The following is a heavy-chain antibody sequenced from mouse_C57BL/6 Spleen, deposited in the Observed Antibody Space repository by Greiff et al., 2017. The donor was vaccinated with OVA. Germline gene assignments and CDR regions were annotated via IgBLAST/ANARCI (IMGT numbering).Heavy chain of an antibody. J-gene: IGHJ1*03. CDR1: GFTFSSYA. CDR3: TREDYYGNYRWYFDV. Sequence: EVQGVESGEGLVKPGGSLKLSCAASGFTFSSYAMSWVRQTPEKRLEWVAYISSGGDYIYYADTVKGRFTISRDNARNTLYLQMSSLKSEDTAMYYCTREDYYGNYRWYFDVWGTGTTVTVSS. CDR2: ISSGGDYI. V-gene: IGHV5-9-1*02. D-gene: IGHD2-1*01.